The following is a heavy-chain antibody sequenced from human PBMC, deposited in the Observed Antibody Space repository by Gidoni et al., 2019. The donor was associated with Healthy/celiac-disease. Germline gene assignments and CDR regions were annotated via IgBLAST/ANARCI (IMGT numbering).Heavy chain of an antibody. D-gene: IGHD3-10*01. CDR2: TRNKANSYTT. J-gene: IGHJ3*02. CDR3: ARELLWFGEQWGFDI. V-gene: IGHV3-72*01. Sequence: GRTRNKANSYTTEYAASVKGRFTISRDDSKNSLYLQLNSLKTGDTAVYYCARELLWFGEQWGFDIWGQGTMVTVSS.